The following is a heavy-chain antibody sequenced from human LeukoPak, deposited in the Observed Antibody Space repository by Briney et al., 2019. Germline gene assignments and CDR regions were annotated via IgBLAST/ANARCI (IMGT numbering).Heavy chain of an antibody. J-gene: IGHJ4*02. Sequence: ASVKVSCKASGYTFTGYYMHWVRQAPGQGLEWMGWINPNSGGTNYAQKFQGRVTMTRDTSISTAYMELSRLRSDGTAVYYCARDSGSGSYFDYWGQGTLVTVSS. V-gene: IGHV1-2*02. CDR3: ARDSGSGSYFDY. CDR1: GYTFTGYY. CDR2: INPNSGGT. D-gene: IGHD1-26*01.